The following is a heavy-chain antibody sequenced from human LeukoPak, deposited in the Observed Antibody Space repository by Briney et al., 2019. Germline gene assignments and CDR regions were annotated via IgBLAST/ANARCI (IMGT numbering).Heavy chain of an antibody. V-gene: IGHV3-11*01. CDR1: GFTFSDYY. CDR3: AREGGYGDYAFDAFDI. D-gene: IGHD4-17*01. CDR2: ISSSGSTI. J-gene: IGHJ3*02. Sequence: VGSLRLSCAASGFTFSDYYMSWIRQAPGKGLEWVSYISSSGSTIYYADSVKGRFTISRDNAKNSLYLQMNSLRAEDTAVYYCAREGGYGDYAFDAFDIWGQGTMVTVSS.